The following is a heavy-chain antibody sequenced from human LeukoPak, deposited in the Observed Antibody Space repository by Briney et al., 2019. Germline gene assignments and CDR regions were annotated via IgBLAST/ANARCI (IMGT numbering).Heavy chain of an antibody. D-gene: IGHD5-12*01. CDR1: GYTLTGLS. CDR3: ATGGYVAGGYYYYYMDV. Sequence: ASVKVSCKVSGYTLTGLSMHWVRQAPGKGLEWMGGFDPEDGETIYAQKFQGRVTMTEDTSTDTAYMELSSLRSEDTAVYYCATGGYVAGGYYYYYMDVWGKGTTVTVSS. V-gene: IGHV1-24*01. J-gene: IGHJ6*03. CDR2: FDPEDGET.